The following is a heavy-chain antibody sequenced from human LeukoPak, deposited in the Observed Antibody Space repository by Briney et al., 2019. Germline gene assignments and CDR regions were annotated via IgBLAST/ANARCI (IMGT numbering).Heavy chain of an antibody. CDR2: ISDDGRNK. D-gene: IGHD6-13*01. CDR3: AKDRETTASGTFDF. CDR1: GFTFNNYG. Sequence: GGSLRLSCAASGFTFNNYGMHYVRQAPGKGLEWVAVISDDGRNKNYADSVKGRFTISRDSSNNTRYLQMNSLRAEDTGVYFCAKDRETTASGTFDFRGQGTLVTVSS. J-gene: IGHJ4*02. V-gene: IGHV3-30*18.